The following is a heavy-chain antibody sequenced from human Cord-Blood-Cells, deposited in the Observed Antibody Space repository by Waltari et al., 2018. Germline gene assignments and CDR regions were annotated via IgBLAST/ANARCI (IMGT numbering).Heavy chain of an antibody. Sequence: QVQLQQWGAGLLKPSETLSLTCAVYGGSFRYYWSWIRQPPGKGLAWIGKSTHSGSTNYTPSLKSRVTISVDTSKNQFSLKLSSVTAADTAVYYCARGEYSSSSFDYWGQGTLVTVSS. J-gene: IGHJ4*02. D-gene: IGHD6-6*01. CDR2: STHSGST. CDR3: ARGEYSSSSFDY. V-gene: IGHV4-34*01. CDR1: GGSFRYY.